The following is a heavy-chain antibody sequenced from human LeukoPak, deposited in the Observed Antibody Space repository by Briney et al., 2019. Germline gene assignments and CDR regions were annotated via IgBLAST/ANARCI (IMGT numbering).Heavy chain of an antibody. Sequence: PGGSLRLSCAASGFTFSSYAMSWVRQAPGKGLEWVSAISGSGGSTYYADSVKGRFTISRDNSKNTLYLHMTSLTAEDTAVYYCARRGDRLCTSLNCPPHNYFFYMDVWGSGTTVAVSS. CDR1: GFTFSSYA. V-gene: IGHV3-23*01. J-gene: IGHJ6*03. CDR2: ISGSGGST. D-gene: IGHD2-8*01. CDR3: ARRGDRLCTSLNCPPHNYFFYMDV.